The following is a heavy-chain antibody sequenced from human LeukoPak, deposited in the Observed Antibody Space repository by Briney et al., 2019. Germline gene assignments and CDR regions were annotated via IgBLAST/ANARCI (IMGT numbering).Heavy chain of an antibody. V-gene: IGHV3-23*01. CDR3: AKRRDYYDSSGYYYVGFDY. CDR1: GFTFSSYA. J-gene: IGHJ4*02. CDR2: ISGSGGST. D-gene: IGHD3-22*01. Sequence: GGSLRLSCAASGFTFSSYAMSWVRKAPGKGLEWFSAISGSGGSTYYADSVKGRFTISRDNSKNTLYLQMNSLRAEDTAVYYCAKRRDYYDSSGYYYVGFDYWGQGTLVTVSS.